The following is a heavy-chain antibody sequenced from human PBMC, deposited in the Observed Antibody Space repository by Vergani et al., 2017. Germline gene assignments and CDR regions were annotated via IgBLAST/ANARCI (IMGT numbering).Heavy chain of an antibody. Sequence: QVQLQESGPGLVKPSQTLSLTCTVSGSSISSGGYYWSWIRQHPGKGLEWIGYIYYSGSTYYNPSLKSRVTISVDTSKNQFSLKLSSVTAADTAVYYCARDRVEMATIYYYYYMAVWGKGITVTVSS. D-gene: IGHD5-24*01. J-gene: IGHJ6*03. CDR2: IYYSGST. V-gene: IGHV4-31*03. CDR1: GSSISSGGYY. CDR3: ARDRVEMATIYYYYYMAV.